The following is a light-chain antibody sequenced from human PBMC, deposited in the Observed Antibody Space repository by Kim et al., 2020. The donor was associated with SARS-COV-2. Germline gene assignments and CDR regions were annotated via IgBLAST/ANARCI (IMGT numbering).Light chain of an antibody. CDR2: RNS. Sequence: RVTIYRTANSSNIGSGYNVHWDHQLPGTSPKLLFYRNSNRPSGVPVRVSGSKAGTSASLAITGLQAEDEADYYCQSYDISLSGSVFGGGTQLTVL. CDR3: QSYDISLSGSV. V-gene: IGLV1-40*01. CDR1: SSNIGSGYN. J-gene: IGLJ2*01.